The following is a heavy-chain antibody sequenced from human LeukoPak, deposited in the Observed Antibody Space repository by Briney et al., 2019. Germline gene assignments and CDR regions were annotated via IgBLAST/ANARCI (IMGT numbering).Heavy chain of an antibody. Sequence: GASVKVSCKASGGTFISYAISWVRQAPGQGLEWMGWINTNTGNPTYAQGFTGQFVFSLDTSVSTAYLQISNLKADDNAVYYCAREGDSSFGYFDYWGQGTLVTVSS. CDR2: INTNTGNP. CDR3: AREGDSSFGYFDY. V-gene: IGHV7-4-1*02. J-gene: IGHJ4*02. D-gene: IGHD6-13*01. CDR1: GGTFISYA.